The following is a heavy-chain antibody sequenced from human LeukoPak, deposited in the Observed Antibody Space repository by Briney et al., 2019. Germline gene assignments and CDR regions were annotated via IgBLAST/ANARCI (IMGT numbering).Heavy chain of an antibody. CDR2: IYTSGST. V-gene: IGHV4-61*02. D-gene: IGHD5/OR15-5a*01. CDR3: ARGDLHY. Sequence: PSETLSLTCSVSGDSISRRSSYWTWIRQPAGKGLEWIGRIYTSGSTNYNPSLKSRVTMSVDTSKNQFSLKLSSVTAADTAVYYCARGDLHYWGQGTLVTVSS. J-gene: IGHJ4*02. CDR1: GDSISRRSSY.